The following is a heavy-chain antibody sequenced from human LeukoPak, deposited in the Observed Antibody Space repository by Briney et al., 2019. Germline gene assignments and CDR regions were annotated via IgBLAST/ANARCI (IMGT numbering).Heavy chain of an antibody. Sequence: GRSLRLSCAASGFTFSSYAIHWVRQAPGKGLEWVSSISSTSSYIYFADSVKGRFTISRDNGKDVVSLQMNSLRAEDTAVYYCARGVYWQQEHYGMDVWGQGTTVTVSS. CDR3: ARGVYWQQEHYGMDV. V-gene: IGHV3-21*01. CDR2: ISSTSSYI. J-gene: IGHJ6*02. D-gene: IGHD6-13*01. CDR1: GFTFSSYA.